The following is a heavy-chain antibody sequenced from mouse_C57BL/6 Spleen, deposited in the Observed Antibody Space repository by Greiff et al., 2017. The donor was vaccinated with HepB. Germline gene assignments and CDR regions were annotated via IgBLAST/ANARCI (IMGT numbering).Heavy chain of an antibody. Sequence: VQLQQSGAELMKPGASVKLSCKATGYTFTGYWIEWVKQRPGHGLEWIGEILPGRGSTNYNEKFKGKATFTADTSSNTAYMQLSSLTTEDSAIYYCARRDYGQSGVFAYWGQGTLVTVSA. V-gene: IGHV1-9*01. D-gene: IGHD1-1*01. J-gene: IGHJ3*01. CDR2: ILPGRGST. CDR1: GYTFTGYW. CDR3: ARRDYGQSGVFAY.